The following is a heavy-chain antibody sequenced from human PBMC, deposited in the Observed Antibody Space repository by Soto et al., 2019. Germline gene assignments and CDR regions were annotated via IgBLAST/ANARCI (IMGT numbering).Heavy chain of an antibody. J-gene: IGHJ4*02. CDR1: GYTFTSYG. D-gene: IGHD1-26*01. CDR2: ISAYNGNA. V-gene: IGHV1-18*01. Sequence: QVQLVQSGAEVKKPGAPVKVSCKASGYTFTSYGISWVRQAPGQGLEWMGWISAYNGNANYAQKLQGRVTMNTDTSTSKAYMQLSSLRSDDTAVYYCARDRGSYALDYWGQGTLVIVSS. CDR3: ARDRGSYALDY.